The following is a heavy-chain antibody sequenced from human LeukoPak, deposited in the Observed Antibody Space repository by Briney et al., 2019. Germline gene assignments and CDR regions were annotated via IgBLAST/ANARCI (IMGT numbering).Heavy chain of an antibody. V-gene: IGHV4-4*07. D-gene: IGHD6-6*01. CDR1: GGSISNYY. CDR2: IYTSGST. J-gene: IGHJ6*03. Sequence: SETLSLTCTVSGGSISNYYWSWIRQPAGKGLEWIGRIYTSGSTNYNPSLKSRVTMSVDTSKNQFSLKLSSVTAADTAVYYCARSASSSYYYYYMDVWGKGTTVTVSS. CDR3: ARSASSSYYYYYMDV.